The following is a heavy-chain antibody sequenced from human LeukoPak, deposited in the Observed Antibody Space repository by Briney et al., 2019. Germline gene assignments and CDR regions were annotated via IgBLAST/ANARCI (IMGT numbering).Heavy chain of an antibody. D-gene: IGHD6-13*01. CDR2: IYYSEST. Sequence: SETLSLTCTVSGGSISSYLWSWIRQPPGKGLEWIGYIYYSESTHYTPSLKSRVTISRDTAKNQFSLKLNSVSAADTAIYHCARHSVSSRDFDYWGQGALVSVSS. CDR1: GGSISSYL. CDR3: ARHSVSSRDFDY. V-gene: IGHV4-59*08. J-gene: IGHJ4*02.